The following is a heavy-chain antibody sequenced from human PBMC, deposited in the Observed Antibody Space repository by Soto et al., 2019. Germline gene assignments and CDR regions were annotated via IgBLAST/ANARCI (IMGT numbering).Heavy chain of an antibody. CDR2: INPNSGGT. D-gene: IGHD3-10*01. Sequence: ASVKVSCKASGSTFTGYYMHWVRQAPGQGLEWMGWINPNSGGTNYAQKFQGRVTMTRDTSISTAYMELSRLRSDETAVWYCERDRGSMVRGVIYGMDVWGQGTTVTVSS. V-gene: IGHV1-2*02. CDR1: GSTFTGYY. J-gene: IGHJ6*02. CDR3: ERDRGSMVRGVIYGMDV.